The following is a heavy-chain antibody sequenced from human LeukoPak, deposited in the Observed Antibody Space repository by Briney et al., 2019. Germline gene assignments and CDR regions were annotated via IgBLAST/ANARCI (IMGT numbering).Heavy chain of an antibody. CDR3: ARTEMATILDFDY. J-gene: IGHJ4*02. D-gene: IGHD5-24*01. CDR2: INAGNGNT. V-gene: IGHV1-3*01. CDR1: GYTFTSYA. Sequence: ASVMVSCKASGYTFTSYAMHWVRQAPGQRLEWMGWINAGNGNTKYSQKFQGRVTITRDTSASTAYMELSSLRSEDTAVFYCARTEMATILDFDYWGQGTLVTVSS.